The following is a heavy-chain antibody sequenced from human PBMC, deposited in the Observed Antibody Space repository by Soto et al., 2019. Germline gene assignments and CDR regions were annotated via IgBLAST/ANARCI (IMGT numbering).Heavy chain of an antibody. D-gene: IGHD6-19*01. CDR2: INHSGST. Sequence: SETLSLTCTVYGGSFSPYFWSWIRQPPGKGLEWIGEINHSGSTNYNPSLTRRATLSVDTSKNQVSLKLTSVTAADTAVYYCARLASGWQYYYFDFWGRGTPVTVSS. CDR1: GGSFSPYF. J-gene: IGHJ2*01. CDR3: ARLASGWQYYYFDF. V-gene: IGHV4-34*01.